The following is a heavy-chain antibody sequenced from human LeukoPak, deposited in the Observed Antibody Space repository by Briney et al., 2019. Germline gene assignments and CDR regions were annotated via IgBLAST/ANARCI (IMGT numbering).Heavy chain of an antibody. CDR1: GYTFTSYY. V-gene: IGHV1-8*01. J-gene: IGHJ4*02. D-gene: IGHD5-24*01. CDR2: MNPNSGNT. Sequence: ASVKVSCKASGYTFTSYYINWVRQATGQGLEWMGWMNPNSGNTGYAQKFQGRVTMTRNTSISTAYMELSSLRSEDTAVYYCARVKRWLRLQPFDYWGQGTLVTVSS. CDR3: ARVKRWLRLQPFDY.